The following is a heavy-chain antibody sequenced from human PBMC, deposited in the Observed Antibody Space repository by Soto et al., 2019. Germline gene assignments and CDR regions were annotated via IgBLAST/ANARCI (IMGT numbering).Heavy chain of an antibody. CDR2: IIPIFGTA. J-gene: IGHJ6*02. CDR1: GGTFSSYA. V-gene: IGHV1-69*13. CDR3: ARGEHYYYYGMDV. D-gene: IGHD1-26*01. Sequence: GASVKVSCKASGGTFSSYAISWVRQAPGQGLEWMGGIIPIFGTANYAQKFQGRVTITADESTSTAYMELSSLGSEDTAVYYCARGEHYYYYGMDVWGQGTTVTVSS.